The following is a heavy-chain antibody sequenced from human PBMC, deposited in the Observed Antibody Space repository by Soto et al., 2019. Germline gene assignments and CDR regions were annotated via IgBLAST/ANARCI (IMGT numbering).Heavy chain of an antibody. V-gene: IGHV1-18*01. Sequence: XGVQFSFKSTVCTFPSYGINWVRQAPGQGRAGMGWISAYNGKTNYAQKLQGRVTMTTDTSTSTAYMALRSLRSDDTAVYYCARDPVDFWSGYYISDGFDSWGQGTLVTVSS. CDR3: ARDPVDFWSGYYISDGFDS. J-gene: IGHJ4*02. CDR2: ISAYNGKT. CDR1: VCTFPSYG. D-gene: IGHD3-3*01.